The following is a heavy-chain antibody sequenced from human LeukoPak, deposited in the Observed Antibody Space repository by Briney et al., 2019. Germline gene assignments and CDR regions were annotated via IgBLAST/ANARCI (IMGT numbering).Heavy chain of an antibody. D-gene: IGHD6-19*01. CDR3: AKDRGYSSGWSPDY. CDR1: GFTFSNYW. V-gene: IGHV3-7*03. Sequence: GGSLRLSCAVSGFTFSNYWMSWVRQAPGKGLEWVANIKQTGNEKYYVDSVRGRFTISRDDAENSLYLQMNSLRAEDTAVYYCAKDRGYSSGWSPDYWGQGTLVTVSS. CDR2: IKQTGNEK. J-gene: IGHJ4*02.